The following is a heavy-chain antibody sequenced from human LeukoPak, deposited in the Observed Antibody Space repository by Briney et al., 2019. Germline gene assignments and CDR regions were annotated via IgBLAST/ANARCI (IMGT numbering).Heavy chain of an antibody. Sequence: SETLSLTCTVSAGSISNYYWSWIRQPPGKGLEWIGYIYYSGSTNYNPSLKSRVTISVDTSKNQFSLKLSSVTAADTAVYYCARRRLRRGAFDIWGQGTMVTVSS. J-gene: IGHJ3*02. CDR2: IYYSGST. D-gene: IGHD4-17*01. CDR1: AGSISNYY. CDR3: ARRRLRRGAFDI. V-gene: IGHV4-59*12.